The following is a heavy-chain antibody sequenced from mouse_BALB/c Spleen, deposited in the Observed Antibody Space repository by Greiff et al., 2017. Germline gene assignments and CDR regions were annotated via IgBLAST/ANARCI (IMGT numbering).Heavy chain of an antibody. CDR3: ARRGYGSTFAY. Sequence: VQLQQSGAELVRPGTSVKVSCKASGYAFTNYLIEWVKQRPGQGLEWIGVINPGSGGTNYNEKFKGKATLTADKSSSTAYMQLSSLTSDDSAVYFCARRGYGSTFAYWGQGTLVTVSA. V-gene: IGHV1-54*01. J-gene: IGHJ3*01. CDR1: GYAFTNYL. CDR2: INPGSGGT. D-gene: IGHD1-1*01.